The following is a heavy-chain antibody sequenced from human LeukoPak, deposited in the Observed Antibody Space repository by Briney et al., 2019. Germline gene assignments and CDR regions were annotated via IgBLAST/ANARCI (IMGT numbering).Heavy chain of an antibody. CDR1: GFIFSTYA. CDR2: ISYDGSNK. J-gene: IGHJ6*02. V-gene: IGHV3-30*04. D-gene: IGHD4-17*01. CDR3: ARDPHYGDYTSLFWFYYYGMDV. Sequence: QPGGSLRLSCAASGFIFSTYAMHWVRQAPGKGLEWVTLISYDGSNKFYADSVKGRFTSSRDNSKNILYLQMNSLSAEDTAVYYCARDPHYGDYTSLFWFYYYGMDVWGQGTTVTVSS.